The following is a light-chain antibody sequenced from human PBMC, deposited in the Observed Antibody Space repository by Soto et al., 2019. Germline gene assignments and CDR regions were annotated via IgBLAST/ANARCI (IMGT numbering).Light chain of an antibody. CDR3: QPANSFPLT. CDR1: QGISSW. CDR2: DAS. V-gene: IGKV1-12*01. J-gene: IGKJ4*02. Sequence: DIQMTQSPSSVSASVGDRVTITCRASQGISSWVAWYQQKPEKAPKLVIYDASSLQSGVPSRFSGSGSGTDFTLTISSLQPEDFATYYCQPANSFPLTFGGGTKVEI.